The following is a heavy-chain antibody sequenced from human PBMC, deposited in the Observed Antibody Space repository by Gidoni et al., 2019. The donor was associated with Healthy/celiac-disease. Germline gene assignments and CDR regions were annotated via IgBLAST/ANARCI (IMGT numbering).Heavy chain of an antibody. J-gene: IGHJ2*01. D-gene: IGHD4-17*01. CDR1: GGSFSGYY. CDR2: INHSGST. CDR3: ARENYGDYVYWYFDL. Sequence: QVQLQQWGAGLLKPSENLSLTCAGYGGSFSGYYCSWIRQPPGKGLECIGEINHSGSTNYNPSLKSRVTISVDTSKNQFSLKLSSVTAADTAVYYCARENYGDYVYWYFDLWGRVTLVTVSS. V-gene: IGHV4-34*01.